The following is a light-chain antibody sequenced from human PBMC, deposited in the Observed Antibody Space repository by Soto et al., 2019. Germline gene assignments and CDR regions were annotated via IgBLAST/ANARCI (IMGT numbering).Light chain of an antibody. V-gene: IGKV1-12*01. Sequence: MQMTQSPSSVSASVGDRVTITCRASQGISGWLAWYQQKPGKAPKLLIYPTSTLQSGVPPRFSGSASGTDFTLTISSLQPEDFATYYCLQSNSFPPLTFGGGTKVEIK. CDR1: QGISGW. CDR3: LQSNSFPPLT. CDR2: PTS. J-gene: IGKJ4*01.